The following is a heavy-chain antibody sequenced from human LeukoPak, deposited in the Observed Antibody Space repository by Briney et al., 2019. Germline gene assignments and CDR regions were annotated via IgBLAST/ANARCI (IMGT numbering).Heavy chain of an antibody. CDR1: GFTFSSYW. V-gene: IGHV3-74*01. CDR3: ASTMDYYDSSGLDY. CDR2: INSDGSST. J-gene: IGHJ4*02. Sequence: GGSLRLSCAASGFTFSSYWMHWVRQAPGKGLVWVSRINSDGSSTSYADSVKGRLTISRDNAKNTLYLQMNSLRAEDTAVYYCASTMDYYDSSGLDYWGQGTLVTVSS. D-gene: IGHD3-22*01.